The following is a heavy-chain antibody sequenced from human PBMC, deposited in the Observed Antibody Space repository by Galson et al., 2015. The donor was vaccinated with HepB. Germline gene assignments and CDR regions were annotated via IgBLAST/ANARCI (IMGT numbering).Heavy chain of an antibody. Sequence: SLRLSCAASGFTFSSYGMHWVRQAPGKGLEWVAGITYDGSNKYYADSVKGRFTISRDNSKNTLYMQLNSLRAEDTAVYYCASDTITRIVVADDFEFWGQGTMVTVSS. V-gene: IGHV3-30*03. CDR2: ITYDGSNK. CDR3: ASDTITRIVVADDFEF. D-gene: IGHD3-22*01. J-gene: IGHJ3*01. CDR1: GFTFSSYG.